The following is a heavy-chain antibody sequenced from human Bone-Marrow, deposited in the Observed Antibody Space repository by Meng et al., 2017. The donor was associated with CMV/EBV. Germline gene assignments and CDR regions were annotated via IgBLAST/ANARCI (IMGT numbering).Heavy chain of an antibody. CDR2: VYFNANT. V-gene: IGHV4-39*07. J-gene: IGHJ4*02. CDR1: GGSISSNNYY. CDR3: ARGWGSTSCYSF. D-gene: IGHD2-2*01. Sequence: SETLSLTCTVSGGSISSNNYYWGWIRQPPGRGLEWIGSVYFNANTYYSPSLKSRVTLSVDTSKNQLSLKMSSVTAADTAGYYCARGWGSTSCYSFWGQGTVVTVSS.